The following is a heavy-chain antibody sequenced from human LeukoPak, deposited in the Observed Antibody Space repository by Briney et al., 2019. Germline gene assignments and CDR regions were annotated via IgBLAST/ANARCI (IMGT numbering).Heavy chain of an antibody. J-gene: IGHJ6*02. D-gene: IGHD6-19*01. CDR2: IYTSGGT. Sequence: SETLSLTCTVSGGSISGYYWSWIRQPAGKGLELIGRIYTSGGTNYDPSLKSRVTMSVDTSKNQFSLKLSSVTAADTAVYYCARGLDYDNGMDVWGQGTTVTVSS. V-gene: IGHV4-4*07. CDR3: ARGLDYDNGMDV. CDR1: GGSISGYY.